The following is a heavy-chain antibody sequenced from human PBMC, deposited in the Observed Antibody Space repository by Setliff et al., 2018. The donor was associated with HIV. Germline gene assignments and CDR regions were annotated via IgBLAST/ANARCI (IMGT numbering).Heavy chain of an antibody. J-gene: IGHJ6*02. CDR2: IYYNGRT. Sequence: SETLSLTCTVSGGSISSGCYYWNWIRQYPVKGLEWIGHIYYNGRTLFNPALGTRLNMSVDTSENQFSLHLNSVTAADTAVYYCVRERRRSPLSYGLDVWGQGTTVTVSS. CDR1: GGSISSGCYY. CDR3: VRERRRSPLSYGLDV. V-gene: IGHV4-31*03.